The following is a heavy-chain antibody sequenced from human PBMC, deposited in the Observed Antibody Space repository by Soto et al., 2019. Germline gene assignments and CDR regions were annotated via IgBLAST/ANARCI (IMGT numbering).Heavy chain of an antibody. D-gene: IGHD1-26*01. Sequence: QVQLAQSGDEVKKSGASLKVSCKASGYTFTGYYIHWVRQAPGQGLEWMGWINPKSGDTNYAQKFQGRVSMTRDTSITTAYMEVSRLKSDHTAVYYCARGSPRMGALPTYWGQGTLVTVSS. V-gene: IGHV1-2*02. J-gene: IGHJ4*02. CDR1: GYTFTGYY. CDR3: ARGSPRMGALPTY. CDR2: INPKSGDT.